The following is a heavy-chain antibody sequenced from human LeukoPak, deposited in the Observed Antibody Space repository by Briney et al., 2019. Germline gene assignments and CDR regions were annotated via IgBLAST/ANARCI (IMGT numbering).Heavy chain of an antibody. Sequence: GASVKGSWKASGYTFTSYSISWVPQAPGQGLEWMGWISAYNGNTNYAQKLQGRVTMTTDTSTSTAYMELRSLRSDDMAVYYCARDRYYYGSGKPRLIDYWGQGTLVTVSS. CDR1: GYTFTSYS. V-gene: IGHV1-18*03. J-gene: IGHJ4*02. D-gene: IGHD3-10*01. CDR3: ARDRYYYGSGKPRLIDY. CDR2: ISAYNGNT.